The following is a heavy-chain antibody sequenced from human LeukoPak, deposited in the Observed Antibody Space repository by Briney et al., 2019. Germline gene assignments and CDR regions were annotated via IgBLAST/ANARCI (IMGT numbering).Heavy chain of an antibody. Sequence: PSETLSFNCAVYGGTFSCYYWNWNRQPPGKGLEWIGEINDSGSTNYNPSLKSRLTLSVDTSKNQFSLMLSSVTASDTAVYYCARLGCSGDSCYSHFFDYWGQGTLVTVSS. V-gene: IGHV4-34*01. J-gene: IGHJ4*02. CDR3: ARLGCSGDSCYSHFFDY. CDR2: INDSGST. CDR1: GGTFSCYY. D-gene: IGHD2-15*01.